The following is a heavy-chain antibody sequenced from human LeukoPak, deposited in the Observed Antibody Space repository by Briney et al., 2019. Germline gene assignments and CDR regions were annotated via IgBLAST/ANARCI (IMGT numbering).Heavy chain of an antibody. CDR2: ISSSGSPI. CDR3: AREPLSYYGSGSRWAFDI. J-gene: IGHJ3*02. D-gene: IGHD3-10*01. CDR1: GFTFSDYY. V-gene: IGHV3-11*01. Sequence: PGGSLRLSCAASGFTFSDYYMIWIRQAPGKGLEWVSYISSSGSPIYYADSVKGRFTISRDNAKNSLYLQMNSLRAEDTAVYYCAREPLSYYGSGSRWAFDIWGQGTMVTVSS.